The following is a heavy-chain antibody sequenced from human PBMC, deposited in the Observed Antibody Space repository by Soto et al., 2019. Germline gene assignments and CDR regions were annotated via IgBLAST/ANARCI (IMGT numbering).Heavy chain of an antibody. CDR2: ISGSGGST. J-gene: IGHJ6*02. CDR1: GFTFSSYA. CDR3: AKHAYSSSSKDYYYYGMDV. D-gene: IGHD6-6*01. V-gene: IGHV3-23*01. Sequence: GGSLRLSCAASGFTFSSYAMSWVRQAPGKGLEWVSAISGSGGSTYYADSVKGRFTISRDNSKNTLYLQMNSLRAEDTAVYYCAKHAYSSSSKDYYYYGMDVWGQGTAVTVSS.